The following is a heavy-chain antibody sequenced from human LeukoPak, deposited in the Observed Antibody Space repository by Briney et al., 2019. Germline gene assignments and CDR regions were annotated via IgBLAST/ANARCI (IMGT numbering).Heavy chain of an antibody. CDR1: GFTFTDFA. J-gene: IGHJ4*02. D-gene: IGHD4-17*01. CDR3: ARDYADYVGYFFFDY. CDR2: ISAGGGST. Sequence: PGGSLRLSCIASGFTFTDFAMNWLRQAPGKGLEWVASISAGGGSTYYADSAKGRFSISRDNSQNTLYLQMNNLRAEDTAIYYCARDYADYVGYFFFDYWGRGSLVTVSS. V-gene: IGHV3-23*01.